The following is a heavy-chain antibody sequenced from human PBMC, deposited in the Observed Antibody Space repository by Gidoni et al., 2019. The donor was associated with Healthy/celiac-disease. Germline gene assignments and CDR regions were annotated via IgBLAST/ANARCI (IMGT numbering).Heavy chain of an antibody. J-gene: IGHJ3*02. CDR1: GGSISSRSYY. CDR3: ARRPYYDFWSGYYTRGLPEGAFDI. D-gene: IGHD3-3*01. CDR2: IYYSGST. Sequence: QLQLQESGPGLVKPSETLSLTCTVSGGSISSRSYYWGWIRPPPGKGLEWIGSIYYSGSTSYNPSLKSRVTISVDTSKNQFSLKLSSVTAADTAVYYCARRPYYDFWSGYYTRGLPEGAFDIWGQGTMVTVSS. V-gene: IGHV4-39*01.